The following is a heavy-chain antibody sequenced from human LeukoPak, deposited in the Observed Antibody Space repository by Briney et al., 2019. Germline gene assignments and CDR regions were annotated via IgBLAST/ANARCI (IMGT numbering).Heavy chain of an antibody. D-gene: IGHD2-15*01. V-gene: IGHV1-18*04. J-gene: IGHJ5*02. Sequence: ASVKVSCKASGYTSTSYGISWVRQAPGQGLEWMGWISAYNGNTNYAQKLQGRVTMTTDTSTSTAYMELRSLRSDDTAVYYCARDRVYCSGGSCLNWFDPWGQGTLVTVSS. CDR2: ISAYNGNT. CDR3: ARDRVYCSGGSCLNWFDP. CDR1: GYTSTSYG.